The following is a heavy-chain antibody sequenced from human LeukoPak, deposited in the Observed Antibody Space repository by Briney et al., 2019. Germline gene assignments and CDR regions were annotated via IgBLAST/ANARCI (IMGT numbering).Heavy chain of an antibody. CDR1: GGTISSSTYY. J-gene: IGHJ4*02. Sequence: KTSETLSLTCTVSGGTISSSTYYWDWIRQPPGKGLEWIGSISYSGSAYYNSSLKSRVTISVDTSKNHFSLKLRSVTAADTGVYYCASGEYNYGFPPFDYWGLGTLVTVSS. CDR2: ISYSGSA. CDR3: ASGEYNYGFPPFDY. D-gene: IGHD5-18*01. V-gene: IGHV4-39*02.